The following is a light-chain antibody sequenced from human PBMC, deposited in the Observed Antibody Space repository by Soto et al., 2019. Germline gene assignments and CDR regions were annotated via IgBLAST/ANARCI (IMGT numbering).Light chain of an antibody. J-gene: IGKJ1*01. CDR2: DAS. CDR3: QQYNSYPWT. CDR1: QSSSSW. V-gene: IGKV1-5*01. Sequence: IKMYTSPSTLSASVEDRVTITCRASQSSSSWLAWYQQKLGKAPKLLIYDASSLESWVPSRFSGSGSGTEFTLTISSLQPDDFATYYCQQYNSYPWTFGQGTMV.